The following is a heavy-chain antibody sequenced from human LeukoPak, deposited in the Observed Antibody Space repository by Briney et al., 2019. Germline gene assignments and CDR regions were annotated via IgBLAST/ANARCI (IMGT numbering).Heavy chain of an antibody. J-gene: IGHJ6*02. CDR1: GFTFSSYE. Sequence: GGSLRLSCAASGFTFSSYEMNWVRQAPGEGLEWVSYISSSGSTIYYAGSVKGRFTISRDNAKNSLYLQMNSLRAEDTSVYYCAREGGAYDSSGYYRGYYYYYGMDVWGQGTTVTVSS. D-gene: IGHD3-22*01. CDR2: ISSSGSTI. V-gene: IGHV3-48*03. CDR3: AREGGAYDSSGYYRGYYYYYGMDV.